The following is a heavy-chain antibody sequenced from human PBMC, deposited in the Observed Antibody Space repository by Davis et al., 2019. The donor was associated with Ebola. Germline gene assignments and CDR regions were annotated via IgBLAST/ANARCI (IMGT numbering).Heavy chain of an antibody. Sequence: PGGSLRLSCAASGFTFSSYAMSWVRHAPGKGLEWVSAIRGSGGSTYYANSVKGRFTISRDNSKKTLYLQMNSLRAEDTAVYYCAKSGLSFGVVKYHYGMDVWGKGTTVTVSS. CDR2: IRGSGGST. V-gene: IGHV3-23*01. CDR3: AKSGLSFGVVKYHYGMDV. CDR1: GFTFSSYA. D-gene: IGHD3-3*01. J-gene: IGHJ6*04.